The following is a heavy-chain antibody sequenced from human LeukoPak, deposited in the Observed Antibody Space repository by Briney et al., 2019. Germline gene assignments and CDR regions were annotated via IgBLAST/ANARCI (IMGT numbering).Heavy chain of an antibody. D-gene: IGHD3-10*01. Sequence: ASVKVSCKASGYTFTGYYMHWVRQAPGQGLEWMGWINPNSGGTNYAQKFQGRVTMTRDTSISTAYMELSRLRSEDTAVYYCATDVGRFYGSGSPIFDYWGQGTLVTVSS. J-gene: IGHJ4*02. CDR1: GYTFTGYY. CDR3: ATDVGRFYGSGSPIFDY. V-gene: IGHV1-2*02. CDR2: INPNSGGT.